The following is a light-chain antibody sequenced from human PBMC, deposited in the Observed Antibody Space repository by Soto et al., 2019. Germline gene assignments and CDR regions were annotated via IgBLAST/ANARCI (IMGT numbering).Light chain of an antibody. CDR1: QSVSSN. Sequence: EIVMTQSPATLSVSPGERATLSCRASQSVSSNLAWYQQKPGQAPRLLIYGASTRATGIPARFSGSGSGTEFTLTLSSLQSEDFAVYYCQQYNNAETFGQGTKVEIK. CDR3: QQYNNAET. V-gene: IGKV3-15*01. CDR2: GAS. J-gene: IGKJ1*01.